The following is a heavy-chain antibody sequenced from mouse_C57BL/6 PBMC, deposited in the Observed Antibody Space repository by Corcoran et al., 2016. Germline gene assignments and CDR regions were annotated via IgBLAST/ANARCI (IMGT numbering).Heavy chain of an antibody. V-gene: IGHV9-3*01. D-gene: IGHD2-2*01. Sequence: QIQLVQSGPELKKPGETVKISCKASGYTFTTYGMSWVKQAPGKGLKWMGWINTYSGVPTYADDFKGRFAFSLETSASTAYLQINNLKNEDTATYFCARRGYGSYYFDYWGQGTTLTVSS. CDR3: ARRGYGSYYFDY. CDR2: INTYSGVP. J-gene: IGHJ2*01. CDR1: GYTFTTYG.